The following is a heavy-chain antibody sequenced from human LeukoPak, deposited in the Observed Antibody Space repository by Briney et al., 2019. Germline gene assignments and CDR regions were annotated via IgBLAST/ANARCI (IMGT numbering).Heavy chain of an antibody. Sequence: SETLSLTCTVSGGSISSYYWSWIRQPPGKGLEWIGYIYYSGSTNYNPSLKSRVTISVDTSKNQFSLKLSSVTAADTAVYYRARRFMMGVGGRGEFHYWGQGTLVTVSS. V-gene: IGHV4-59*01. CDR2: IYYSGST. CDR3: ARRFMMGVGGRGEFHY. CDR1: GGSISSYY. J-gene: IGHJ4*02. D-gene: IGHD2-15*01.